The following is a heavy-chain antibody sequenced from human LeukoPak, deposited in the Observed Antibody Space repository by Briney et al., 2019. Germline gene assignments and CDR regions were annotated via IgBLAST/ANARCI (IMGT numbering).Heavy chain of an antibody. Sequence: GGSLRLSCAASGFTFSNYAMSWVRQAPGVGLEWVSGISDSGVCTYYADSVKGRFTISRDNSKNTLYLQMSSLRAEHTAVYYCAKCTTWNTHYPIDYWGQGTLVSVSS. CDR3: AKCTTWNTHYPIDY. CDR2: ISDSGVCT. D-gene: IGHD4-17*01. V-gene: IGHV3-23*01. CDR1: GFTFSNYA. J-gene: IGHJ4*02.